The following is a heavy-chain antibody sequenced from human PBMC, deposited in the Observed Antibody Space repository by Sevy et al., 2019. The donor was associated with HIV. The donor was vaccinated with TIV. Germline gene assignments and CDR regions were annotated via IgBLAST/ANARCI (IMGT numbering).Heavy chain of an antibody. Sequence: ASVKVSCKASGYTFNNYYMHWVRQAPGQGLEWMGIINPTGGSTSYAQKFQGRVTITRDTSTSTVYMELSSLRSEDTAVYYCARDLTIFGVMPDYWGQGTLVTVSS. V-gene: IGHV1-46*02. CDR3: ARDLTIFGVMPDY. CDR2: INPTGGST. D-gene: IGHD3-3*01. J-gene: IGHJ4*02. CDR1: GYTFNNYY.